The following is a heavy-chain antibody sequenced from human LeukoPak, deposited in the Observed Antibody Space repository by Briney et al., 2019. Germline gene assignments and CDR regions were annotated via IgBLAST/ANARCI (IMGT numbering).Heavy chain of an antibody. Sequence: ASVKVSCKASGYTFTGYYMHWVRQAPGQGLEWMGRINPNSGGTNYAQKFRGRVTMTRDTSISTAYMELSRLRSDDTAVYYCARVRGSGSSKPPFDYWGQGTLVTVSS. D-gene: IGHD3-10*01. J-gene: IGHJ4*02. CDR1: GYTFTGYY. CDR3: ARVRGSGSSKPPFDY. V-gene: IGHV1-2*06. CDR2: INPNSGGT.